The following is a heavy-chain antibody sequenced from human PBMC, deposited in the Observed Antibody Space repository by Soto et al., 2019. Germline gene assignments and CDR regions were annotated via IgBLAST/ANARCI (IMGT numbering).Heavy chain of an antibody. D-gene: IGHD6-13*01. J-gene: IGHJ5*02. CDR1: GGSFSGYY. CDR2: INHSGST. Sequence: SETLSLTCAVYGGSFSGYYWSWIRQPPGKGLEWIGEINHSGSTNYNPSLKSRVTISVDTSKNQFSLKLSSVTAADTAVYYCARGYSSSWLRSKRGDWFDPWGQGTLVTVSS. V-gene: IGHV4-34*01. CDR3: ARGYSSSWLRSKRGDWFDP.